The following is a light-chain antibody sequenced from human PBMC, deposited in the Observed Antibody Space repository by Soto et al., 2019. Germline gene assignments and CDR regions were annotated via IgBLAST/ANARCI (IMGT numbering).Light chain of an antibody. V-gene: IGLV1-51*01. Sequence: QSVLTQPPSVSAAPGQKVTISCSGSSSNIGSNYFSWYQQLPGTAPKLLIYDNDQRPSGIPDRFSGSKSGTSATLGITGLQTGDEANYYCGTWDSSLTGVVFGGGTKLTVL. CDR1: SSNIGSNY. J-gene: IGLJ2*01. CDR3: GTWDSSLTGVV. CDR2: DND.